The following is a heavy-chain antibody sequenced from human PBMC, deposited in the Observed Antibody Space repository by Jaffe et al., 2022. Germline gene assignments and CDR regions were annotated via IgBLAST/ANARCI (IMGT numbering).Heavy chain of an antibody. CDR3: ARDSYCGGDCYSSTPNDAFDI. J-gene: IGHJ3*02. V-gene: IGHV4-61*02. CDR2: IYTSGST. D-gene: IGHD2-21*02. CDR1: GGSISSGSYY. Sequence: QVQLQESGPGLVKPSQTLSLTCTVSGGSISSGSYYWSWIRQPAGKGLEWIGRIYTSGSTNYNPSLKSRVTISVDTSKNQFSLKLSSVTAADTAVYYCARDSYCGGDCYSSTPNDAFDIWGQGTMVTVSS.